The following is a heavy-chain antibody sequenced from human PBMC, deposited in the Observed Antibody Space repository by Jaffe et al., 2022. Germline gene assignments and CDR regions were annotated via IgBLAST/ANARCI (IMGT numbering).Heavy chain of an antibody. J-gene: IGHJ6*03. CDR1: GFSLSNDRMG. D-gene: IGHD1-7*01. V-gene: IGHV2-26*01. CDR3: ARRVLELRGGYDYYYMDV. Sequence: QVTLKESGPVLVKPTETLTLTCTVSGFSLSNDRMGVSWIRQPPGKALEWLAHIFSNDEKSYSTSLKSRLTISKDTSKSQVVLIMTNMDPADTATYYCARRVLELRGGYDYYYMDVWGKGTTVTVSS. CDR2: IFSNDEK.